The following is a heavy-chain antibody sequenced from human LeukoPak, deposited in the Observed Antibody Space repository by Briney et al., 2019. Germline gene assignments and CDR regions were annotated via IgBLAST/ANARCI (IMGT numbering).Heavy chain of an antibody. Sequence: GGSLRLSCAVSGITLSNYGMSWVRQAPGKGLEWVAGISDRGGRANYADSVKGRFTISRENSKNTLYLQMNSLRAEDTAVYFCAKRGVVIRVILVGFHKEAYYFDSWGQGALVTVSS. CDR3: AKRGVVIRVILVGFHKEAYYFDS. CDR1: GITLSNYG. J-gene: IGHJ4*02. D-gene: IGHD3-10*01. CDR2: ISDRGGRA. V-gene: IGHV3-23*01.